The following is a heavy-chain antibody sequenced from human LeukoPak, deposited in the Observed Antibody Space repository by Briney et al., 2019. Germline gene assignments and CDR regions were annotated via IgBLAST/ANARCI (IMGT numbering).Heavy chain of an antibody. Sequence: GASVKVSCKASGYTFTSYGISWVRQAPGQGLEWMGWISAYNGNTNYAQKLQGRVTMTTDTSTSTAYMELRSLRPDDTAVYYCARDCSGGSCYLYFDYWGQGTLVTVSS. CDR1: GYTFTSYG. D-gene: IGHD2-15*01. CDR2: ISAYNGNT. J-gene: IGHJ4*02. CDR3: ARDCSGGSCYLYFDY. V-gene: IGHV1-18*01.